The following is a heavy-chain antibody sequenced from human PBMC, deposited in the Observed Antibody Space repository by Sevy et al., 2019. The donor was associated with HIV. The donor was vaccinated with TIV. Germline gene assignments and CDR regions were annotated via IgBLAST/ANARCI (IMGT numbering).Heavy chain of an antibody. V-gene: IGHV3-21*01. J-gene: IGHJ5*02. D-gene: IGHD2-8*01. Sequence: GGSLRLSCSASGFTFSNYSMNWVRQTPGRGLEWVSSISSSSKYIFYAASVTGRFTVTRDNADKSLYLLMNNLRAEDTAVYYCARRTYCSTGVCSRGALDPWGQGTLVTVSS. CDR2: ISSSSKYI. CDR3: ARRTYCSTGVCSRGALDP. CDR1: GFTFSNYS.